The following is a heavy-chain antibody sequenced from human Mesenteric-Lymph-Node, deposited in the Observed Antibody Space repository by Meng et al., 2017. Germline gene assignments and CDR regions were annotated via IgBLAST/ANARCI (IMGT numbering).Heavy chain of an antibody. CDR3: ARQSGYFDY. CDR2: IYYSGST. Sequence: GPVLGKPSETLSPPGTVSGGSISSYYWSWIRQPPGKGLEWIGHIYYSGSTNYNPSLKSRVTISVDTSKNQFSLKLSSVTATDTAVYYCARQSGYFDYWGQGTLVTVSS. V-gene: IGHV4-59*08. CDR1: GGSISSYY. J-gene: IGHJ4*02. D-gene: IGHD3-10*01.